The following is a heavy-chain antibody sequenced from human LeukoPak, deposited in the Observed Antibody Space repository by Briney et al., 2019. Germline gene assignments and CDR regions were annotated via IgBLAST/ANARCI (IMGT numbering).Heavy chain of an antibody. D-gene: IGHD6-19*01. Sequence: PSETLSLTCAVYGGSFSGYYWSWIRQPPGKGLEWIGEINHSGSTNYNPSLKSRVTISVDTSKNQFSLKLSSVTAADTAVYYCARYSSGWYTNGYFDYWGQGTLVTVSS. CDR1: GGSFSGYY. CDR3: ARYSSGWYTNGYFDY. V-gene: IGHV4-34*01. J-gene: IGHJ4*02. CDR2: INHSGST.